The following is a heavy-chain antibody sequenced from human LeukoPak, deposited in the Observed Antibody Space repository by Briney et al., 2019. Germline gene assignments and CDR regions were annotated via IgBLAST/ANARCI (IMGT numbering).Heavy chain of an antibody. J-gene: IGHJ6*03. Sequence: GASVKVSCKASGYTFTDYYMHWVRQPPGQGLEWMGRINPNSGGTNYAQKFQGRVTMTRDTSISTAYMELSRLRSDDTAVYYCARDPFPTVTVYYYYYMDVWGKGTTVTVSS. V-gene: IGHV1-2*06. CDR3: ARDPFPTVTVYYYYYMDV. CDR1: GYTFTDYY. CDR2: INPNSGGT. D-gene: IGHD4-17*01.